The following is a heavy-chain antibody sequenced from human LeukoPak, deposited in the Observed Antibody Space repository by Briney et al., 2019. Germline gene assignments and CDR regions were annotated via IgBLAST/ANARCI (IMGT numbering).Heavy chain of an antibody. V-gene: IGHV3-23*01. J-gene: IGHJ4*02. CDR3: AKVWASVGSSPLDY. D-gene: IGHD3-16*01. CDR1: GFTLSSYA. CDR2: ISGSGGST. Sequence: PGGSLRLSCAASGFTLSSYAMSWVRQAPGKGLEWVSAISGSGGSTYYTDSVKGRFTISRDNSKNTLYLQMNSLRAEDTAVYYCAKVWASVGSSPLDYWGQGTLVTVSS.